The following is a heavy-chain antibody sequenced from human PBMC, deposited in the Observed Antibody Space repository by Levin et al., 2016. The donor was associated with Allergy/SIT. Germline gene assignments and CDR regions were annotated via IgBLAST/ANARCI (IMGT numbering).Heavy chain of an antibody. CDR2: INHSGST. D-gene: IGHD6-19*01. Sequence: SETLSLTCAVYGGSFSGYYWSWIRQPPGKGLEWIGEINHSGSTNYNPSLKSRVTISVDTSKNQFSLKLSSVTAADTAVYYCARHRYSSGWYSLFDYWGQGTLVTVSS. CDR1: GGSFSGYY. J-gene: IGHJ4*02. V-gene: IGHV4-34*01. CDR3: ARHRYSSGWYSLFDY.